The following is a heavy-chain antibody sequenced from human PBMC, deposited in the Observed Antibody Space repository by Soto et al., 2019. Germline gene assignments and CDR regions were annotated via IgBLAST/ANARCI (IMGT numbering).Heavy chain of an antibody. J-gene: IGHJ5*02. Sequence: ASVKVSCKASGYTFTSYGISWVRQAPGQGLEWMVWISAYNCNTNYAQKLQGRVTMTTDTSTSTAYMELRSLRSDDTAVYYCARDPTRATYNWFDPWGQGTLVTVSS. CDR2: ISAYNCNT. V-gene: IGHV1-18*01. CDR3: ARDPTRATYNWFDP. CDR1: GYTFTSYG.